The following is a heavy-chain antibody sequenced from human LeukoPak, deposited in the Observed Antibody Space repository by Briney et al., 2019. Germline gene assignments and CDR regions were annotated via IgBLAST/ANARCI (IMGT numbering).Heavy chain of an antibody. CDR2: IWSDGTNR. CDR3: AKDAQRGFDYSNSLDK. V-gene: IGHV3-33*06. Sequence: GRSLRLPCATSGFTFSHYGMHWVRQAPGKGLEWVAVIWSDGTNRYYGDPVKGRFTISRDNFQRTVYLQMDSLRAEDTAVYYCAKDAQRGFDYSNSLDKWGQGTLVTVSS. D-gene: IGHD4-11*01. J-gene: IGHJ4*02. CDR1: GFTFSHYG.